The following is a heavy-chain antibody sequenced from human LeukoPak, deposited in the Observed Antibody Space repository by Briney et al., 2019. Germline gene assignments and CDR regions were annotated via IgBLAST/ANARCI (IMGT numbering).Heavy chain of an antibody. J-gene: IGHJ4*02. CDR3: AKGVVYCSGGSCQQFDY. Sequence: GGTLRLSCAASGFTFSGYGMSWVRQAPGKGLKWVSAISGSGGSTYYADSVKGRITISRDNSKNTLYLQMNRLRAEDTAVYYCAKGVVYCSGGSCQQFDYWGQGTLVTGSS. D-gene: IGHD2-15*01. V-gene: IGHV3-23*01. CDR1: GFTFSGYG. CDR2: ISGSGGST.